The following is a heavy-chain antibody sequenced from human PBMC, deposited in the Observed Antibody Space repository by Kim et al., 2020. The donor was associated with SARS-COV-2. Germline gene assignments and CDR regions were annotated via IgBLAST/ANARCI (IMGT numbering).Heavy chain of an antibody. D-gene: IGHD3-10*01. CDR1: GYSFTSYW. CDR3: ARHERFGESPLRWFDP. V-gene: IGHV5-51*01. CDR2: IYPGDSDT. Sequence: GESLKISCKGSGYSFTSYWIGWVRQMPGKGLEWMGIIYPGDSDTRYSPSFQGQVTISADKSIGTAYLQWSSLKASDTAMYYCARHERFGESPLRWFDPWGQGTLVTVSS. J-gene: IGHJ5*02.